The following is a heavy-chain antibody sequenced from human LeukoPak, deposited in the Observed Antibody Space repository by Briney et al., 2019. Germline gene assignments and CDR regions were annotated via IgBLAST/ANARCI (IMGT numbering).Heavy chain of an antibody. V-gene: IGHV1-46*01. CDR3: ARWRGGSVWFDP. CDR1: VYTFTSYY. CDR2: INPSGGSS. D-gene: IGHD2-15*01. J-gene: IGHJ5*02. Sequence: ASVKVSCKASVYTFTSYYIHWVRQAPGQGLEWMGIINPSGGSSTYAQKFHARVTMTRDTSTSTVYMELSSLRSEDTAVYFCARWRGGSVWFDPWGQGTLVTVSS.